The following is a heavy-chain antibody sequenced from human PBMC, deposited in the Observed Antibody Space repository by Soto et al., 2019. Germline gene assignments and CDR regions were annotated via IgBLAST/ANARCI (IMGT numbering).Heavy chain of an antibody. V-gene: IGHV4-4*02. D-gene: IGHD5-18*01. J-gene: IGHJ4*02. CDR1: GGSISSSNW. CDR3: ASGGGGSYGSYGTFDY. Sequence: QVQLQESGPGLVKPSGTLSLTCAVSGGSISSSNWWSWVRQPPGKGLEWIGEIYHSGSTNYNPSLKRRGTKSEDKAKNQSSRERSVVTAADTAGYYCASGGGGSYGSYGTFDYWGQGTLVTVSS. CDR2: IYHSGST.